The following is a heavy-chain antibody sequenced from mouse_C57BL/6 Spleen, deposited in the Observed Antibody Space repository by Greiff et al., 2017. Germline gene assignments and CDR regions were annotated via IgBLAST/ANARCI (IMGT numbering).Heavy chain of an antibody. Sequence: EVHLVESGGGLVKPGGSLTLSCAASGFTFSDYGMHWVRQAPEKGLEWVAYISSGSSTIYYADTVKGRFTISRDNAKNTLFLQMTSLRSEDTAMYYCARPYDGFCDYWGQGTTLTVSS. CDR1: GFTFSDYG. J-gene: IGHJ2*01. V-gene: IGHV5-17*01. CDR2: ISSGSSTI. CDR3: ARPYDGFCDY. D-gene: IGHD2-3*01.